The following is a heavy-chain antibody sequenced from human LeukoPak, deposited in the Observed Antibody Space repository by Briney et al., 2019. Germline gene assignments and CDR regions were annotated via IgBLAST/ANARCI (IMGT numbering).Heavy chain of an antibody. J-gene: IGHJ4*02. D-gene: IGHD3-16*02. CDR2: IYYSGVT. CDR3: ARGQPSYDFVGGSYRFRLDY. V-gene: IGHV4-59*01. CDR1: GGSIGGYY. Sequence: SETLSLTCTVSGGSIGGYYWTWIRQPPGKGLEYIGFIYYSGVTNYRPSLQSRVTISLDTSKNQFFLKLTSVTPADTAVYYCARGQPSYDFVGGSYRFRLDYWGQGSLVTVSS.